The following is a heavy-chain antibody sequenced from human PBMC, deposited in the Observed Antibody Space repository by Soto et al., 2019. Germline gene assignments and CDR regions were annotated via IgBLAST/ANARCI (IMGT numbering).Heavy chain of an antibody. V-gene: IGHV1-2*04. D-gene: IGHD5-12*01. J-gene: IGHJ6*02. Sequence: ASVKFSCKASGYTFTGYYIHWVREAPGQGLEWMGWINPQTGGTSYAQKFQGWVTMTRDTSISTAYMELSRLRSDDTAVYYCARDRATPDYGMDVWGQGTTVTVSS. CDR3: ARDRATPDYGMDV. CDR2: INPQTGGT. CDR1: GYTFTGYY.